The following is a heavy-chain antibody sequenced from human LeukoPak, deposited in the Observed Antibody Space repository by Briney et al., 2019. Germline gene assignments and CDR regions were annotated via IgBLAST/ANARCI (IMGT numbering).Heavy chain of an antibody. CDR3: VREGLERRTNFDY. J-gene: IGHJ4*02. CDR1: GFTFTSHV. Sequence: GGSLRLSCSASGFTFTSHVMHWVRQAPGKGLQYVSGISMNVQTTYYAGSVKGRFTISRDSSKNTVYLQMNSLTAEDTAVYYCVREGLERRTNFDYWGQGALVSVSS. D-gene: IGHD1-1*01. V-gene: IGHV3-64D*06. CDR2: ISMNVQTT.